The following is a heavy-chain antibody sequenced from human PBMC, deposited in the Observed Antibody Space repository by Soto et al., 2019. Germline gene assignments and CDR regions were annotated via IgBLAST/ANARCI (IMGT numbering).Heavy chain of an antibody. Sequence: SETLSLTCAVSGYSISSGYYWGWLRQPPGKGLEGIGSIYHGGSTYYNPSLNSRVTLSIDMTNNHVSLILTSVTAADTAVYYCARVGPWVPYYYDSSRYTFENGFDPWGQGTLVTVSS. V-gene: IGHV4-38-2*01. CDR1: GYSISSGYY. J-gene: IGHJ5*02. CDR3: ARVGPWVPYYYDSSRYTFENGFDP. D-gene: IGHD3-22*01. CDR2: IYHGGST.